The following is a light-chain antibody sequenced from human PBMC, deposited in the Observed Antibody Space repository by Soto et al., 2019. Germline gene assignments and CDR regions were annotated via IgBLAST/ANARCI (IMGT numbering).Light chain of an antibody. CDR3: KQYGSLIT. CDR1: QFLSSY. V-gene: IGKV3-11*01. CDR2: GAF. J-gene: IGKJ5*01. Sequence: EVVLTQSPATLSLAPGERATLSCRASQFLSSYLAWYQQKPGQPPRLLIYGAFSRATDIQDRFSGSGSGTEFTLTIKRLEPEDSAVYYCKQYGSLITXGQGTRLEIK.